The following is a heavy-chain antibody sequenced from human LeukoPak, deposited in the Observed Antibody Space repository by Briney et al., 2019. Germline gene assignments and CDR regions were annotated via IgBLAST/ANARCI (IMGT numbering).Heavy chain of an antibody. J-gene: IGHJ4*02. D-gene: IGHD3-22*01. CDR3: ARARRDSSGYYYTYYFDY. CDR2: IYYSGST. Sequence: SETLSLTCTVSGGSISSSTYYWGWIRQPPGKGLEWIGNIYYSGSTHYNPSLKSRVTISVDTSKNQFSLKLSSVTAADTAVYYCARARRDSSGYYYTYYFDYWGQGTLVTVSS. V-gene: IGHV4-39*07. CDR1: GGSISSSTYY.